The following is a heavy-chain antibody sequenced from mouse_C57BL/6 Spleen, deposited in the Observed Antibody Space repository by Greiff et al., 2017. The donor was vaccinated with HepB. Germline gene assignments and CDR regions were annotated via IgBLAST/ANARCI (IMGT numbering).Heavy chain of an antibody. V-gene: IGHV5-6*01. J-gene: IGHJ2*01. D-gene: IGHD1-1*01. CDR1: GFTFSSYG. Sequence: DVQLQESGGDLVKPGGSLKLSCAASGFTFSSYGMSWVRQTPDKRLEWVATISSGGSYTYYPDSVKGRFTISRDNAKNTLYLQMSSLKSEDTAMYYCARHRGDYYYGSSSYYFDYWGQGTTLTVSS. CDR3: ARHRGDYYYGSSSYYFDY. CDR2: ISSGGSYT.